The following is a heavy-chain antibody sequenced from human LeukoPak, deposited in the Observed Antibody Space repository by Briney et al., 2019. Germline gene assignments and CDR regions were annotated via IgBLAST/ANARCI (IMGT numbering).Heavy chain of an antibody. CDR3: ARAPLLFGEYK. D-gene: IGHD3-10*01. Sequence: SETLSLTCAVYGGSFSGYYWSWIRQPPGKGLEWIGEINHSGSTNYNPSLKSRVTISVDTSKNQFSLKLSSVTAADTAVYYCARAPLLFGEYKWGQGTLVTVSS. CDR1: GGSFSGYY. J-gene: IGHJ4*02. CDR2: INHSGST. V-gene: IGHV4-34*01.